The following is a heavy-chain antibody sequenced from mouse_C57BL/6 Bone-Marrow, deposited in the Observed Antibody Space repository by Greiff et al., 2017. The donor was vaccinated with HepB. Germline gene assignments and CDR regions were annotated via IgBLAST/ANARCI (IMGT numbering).Heavy chain of an antibody. CDR1: GYTFTSYW. D-gene: IGHD2-5*01. V-gene: IGHV1-64*01. CDR3: ARQGYSNLFAY. Sequence: QVQLQHPGAELVKPGASVKLSCKASGYTFTSYWMHWVKQRPGQGLEWIGMIHPNSGSTNYNEKFKSKATLTVDKSSSTAYMQLSSLTSEDSAVYYCARQGYSNLFAYWGQGTLVTVSA. J-gene: IGHJ3*01. CDR2: IHPNSGST.